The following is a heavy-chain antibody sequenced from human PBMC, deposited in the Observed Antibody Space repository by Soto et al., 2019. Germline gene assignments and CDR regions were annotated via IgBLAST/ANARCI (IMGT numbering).Heavy chain of an antibody. V-gene: IGHV4-4*02. CDR1: SGSISSSNW. Sequence: SETLSLTCVVFSGSISSSNWWSWVRQPPGKGLEWIGEIYHSGSTNYNPSLKSRVTISVDKSKNQFSLNLSSVTAADTAVYHCARAGTLSSEKGSYDDYWGQGTLVTVSS. J-gene: IGHJ4*02. D-gene: IGHD3-16*01. CDR2: IYHSGST. CDR3: ARAGTLSSEKGSYDDY.